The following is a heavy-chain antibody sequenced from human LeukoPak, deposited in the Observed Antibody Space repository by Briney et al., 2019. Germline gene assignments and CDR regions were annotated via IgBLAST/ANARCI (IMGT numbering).Heavy chain of an antibody. D-gene: IGHD6-13*01. CDR1: GFTFDDYA. Sequence: GGSLRLSCAASGFTFDDYAMHWVRQAPGKGLEWVSGISWNSGSIGYADSVKGRFTISRDNAKNSLYLQMNSLRAEDTALYYCAKDPSGPKYSSSWYFGSWGQGTLVTVSS. J-gene: IGHJ5*02. V-gene: IGHV3-9*01. CDR2: ISWNSGSI. CDR3: AKDPSGPKYSSSWYFGS.